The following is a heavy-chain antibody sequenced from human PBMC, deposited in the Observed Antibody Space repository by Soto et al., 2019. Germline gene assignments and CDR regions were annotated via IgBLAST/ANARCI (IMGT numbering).Heavy chain of an antibody. CDR2: INPSGGST. Sequence: ASVKVSCKASGYTFTSYYMHWVRQAPGQGLEWMGIINPSGGSTNYAQKFQGRVTMTRDTSTSTVYMELSSLRSEDTAVYYCAREELRYFDWLIWGQGTMVTVSS. V-gene: IGHV1-46*01. J-gene: IGHJ3*02. D-gene: IGHD3-9*01. CDR1: GYTFTSYY. CDR3: AREELRYFDWLI.